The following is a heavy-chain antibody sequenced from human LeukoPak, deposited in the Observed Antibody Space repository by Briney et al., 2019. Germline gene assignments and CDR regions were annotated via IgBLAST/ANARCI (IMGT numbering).Heavy chain of an antibody. V-gene: IGHV5-51*01. Sequence: GESLKISCKGSGYSFTSYWIGWVRQMPGKGLEWMGIIYPGDSDTRYSPSFQGQVTISADKSISTACLQWSSLKASDTAMYYCARRGMYYDILTGYYTPDNWFDPWGQGTLVTVSS. CDR2: IYPGDSDT. CDR3: ARRGMYYDILTGYYTPDNWFDP. J-gene: IGHJ5*02. CDR1: GYSFTSYW. D-gene: IGHD3-9*01.